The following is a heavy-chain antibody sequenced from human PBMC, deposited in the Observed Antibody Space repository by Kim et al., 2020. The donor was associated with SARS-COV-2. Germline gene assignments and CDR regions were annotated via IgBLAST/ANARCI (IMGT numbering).Heavy chain of an antibody. CDR2: IYTSGGT. J-gene: IGHJ6*02. CDR3: ARDRTVLRYFDWFYYGMDV. D-gene: IGHD3-9*01. V-gene: IGHV4-4*07. Sequence: SETLSLTCTVSGGSISSYYWSWIRQPAGKGLEWIGRIYTSGGTNYNPSLKSRVTMSVDTSKNQFSLKLSSVTAADTAVYYCARDRTVLRYFDWFYYGMDVWGQGTTVTVSS. CDR1: GGSISSYY.